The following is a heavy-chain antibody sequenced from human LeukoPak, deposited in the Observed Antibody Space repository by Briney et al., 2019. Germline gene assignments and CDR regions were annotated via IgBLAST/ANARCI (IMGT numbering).Heavy chain of an antibody. CDR2: ISYDGNNK. V-gene: IGHV3-30-3*01. J-gene: IGHJ4*02. CDR3: APTYNWNYFGVDY. CDR1: GFTFSSYA. Sequence: GGSLRLSWAASGFTFSSYAMHWVRQAPGKGLEWVAVISYDGNNKYYADSVKGRFTISRDNSKNTLYLQMNSLRAEDTAVYYCAPTYNWNYFGVDYWGQGTLVSVSS. D-gene: IGHD1-7*01.